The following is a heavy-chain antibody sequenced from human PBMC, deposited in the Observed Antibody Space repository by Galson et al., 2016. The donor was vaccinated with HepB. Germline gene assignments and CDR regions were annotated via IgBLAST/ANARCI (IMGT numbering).Heavy chain of an antibody. Sequence: SETLSLTCTVSGGSISSSGYYWAWIRQPPGKGLEWIGSIHYTASTYYNPSLKSRVTISVDTSKNQFSLRLSSVTAADTALYYCARQVLSGWYLFSVWGQGILVTVSS. CDR3: ARQVLSGWYLFSV. J-gene: IGHJ4*02. CDR1: GGSISSSGYY. CDR2: IHYTAST. V-gene: IGHV4-39*01. D-gene: IGHD6-19*01.